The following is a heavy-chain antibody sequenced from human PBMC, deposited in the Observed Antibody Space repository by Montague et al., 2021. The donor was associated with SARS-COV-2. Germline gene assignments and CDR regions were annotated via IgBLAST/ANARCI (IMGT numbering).Heavy chain of an antibody. V-gene: IGHV4-39*02. CDR3: ARLSGTVAATAVVLSAPDWYFDL. D-gene: IGHD1-26*01. J-gene: IGHJ2*01. Sequence: SETLSLTCTVSSGSISSEDYYWGWIRQAPGKGLEWIGISHSSGNTYYNPSLKSRVTLSVDTSKNHFSLEVTSVTAADTATYYCARLSGTVAATAVVLSAPDWYFDLWGRGTLVTFSS. CDR1: SGSISSEDYY. CDR2: SHSSGNT.